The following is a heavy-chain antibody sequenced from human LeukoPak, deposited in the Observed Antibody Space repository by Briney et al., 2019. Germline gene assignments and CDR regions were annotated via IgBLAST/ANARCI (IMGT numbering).Heavy chain of an antibody. V-gene: IGHV3-33*01. J-gene: IGHJ6*04. Sequence: PGGSLRLSCAASGFNFSFFGMHWVRQAPGKGLEWVAVIWYDGSNEYYADSVKGRFAISRDNSKNTVSLQMNSLRAEDTAVYYCARDTSSPMDVWGKGTTVTVSS. CDR1: GFNFSFFG. CDR2: IWYDGSNE. CDR3: ARDTSSPMDV. D-gene: IGHD2/OR15-2a*01.